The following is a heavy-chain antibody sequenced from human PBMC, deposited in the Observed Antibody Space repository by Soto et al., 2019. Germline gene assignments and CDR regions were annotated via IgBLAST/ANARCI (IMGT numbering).Heavy chain of an antibody. D-gene: IGHD6-13*01. CDR2: ISASNGNT. CDR1: GYSFTTNG. V-gene: IGHV1-18*01. CDR3: ARALPYSSSGDS. Sequence: GASVKVSCEASGYSFTTNGRSWVRQAPGQGLEWMGWISASNGNTYYGQKFQGRVTMTTDSFTSTAYMELSSLTSDDTAVYYCARALPYSSSGDSWGRGPLVTVSS. J-gene: IGHJ4*02.